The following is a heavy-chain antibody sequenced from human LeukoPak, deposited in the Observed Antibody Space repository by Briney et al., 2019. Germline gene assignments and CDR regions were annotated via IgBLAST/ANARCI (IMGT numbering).Heavy chain of an antibody. V-gene: IGHV4-34*01. D-gene: IGHD4-23*01. CDR3: ARVGSGNSARLINWFDP. Sequence: PSETLSLTCAVYGGSFSGYYWSWIRQPPGKGLEWIGEINHSGSTNYNPSLKSRVTISVDTSKNQFSLKLSSVTAADTAVYYCARVGSGNSARLINWFDPWGQGTLVTVSS. J-gene: IGHJ5*02. CDR2: INHSGST. CDR1: GGSFSGYY.